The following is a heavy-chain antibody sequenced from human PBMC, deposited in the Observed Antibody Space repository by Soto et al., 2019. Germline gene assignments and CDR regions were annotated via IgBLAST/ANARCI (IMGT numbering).Heavy chain of an antibody. CDR3: ARDLRGRGDSFHN. CDR1: GYSFTAYY. V-gene: IGHV1-2*02. D-gene: IGHD1-26*01. J-gene: IGHJ4*02. Sequence: ASVKVSCQASGYSFTAYYVHWVRQAPGQGLEWMGWMNPNSGVPNYAQKFQGRVTVTRDTSISTAYMELARLRSDDTAVYFCARDLRGRGDSFHNEGQGTRVTVSS. CDR2: MNPNSGVP.